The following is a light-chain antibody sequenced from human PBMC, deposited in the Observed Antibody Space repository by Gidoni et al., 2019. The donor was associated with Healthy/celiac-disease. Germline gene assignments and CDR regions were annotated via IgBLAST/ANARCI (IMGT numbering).Light chain of an antibody. CDR2: DVS. V-gene: IGLV2-14*03. CDR1: SSDVGGYHY. J-gene: IGLJ2*01. CDR3: SSYTSSSTPVV. Sequence: QSALTQPASVSRSPGQSITISCTGTSSDVGGYHYVSWYQQHPGKAPKLMIYDVSNRPSGVSNRFSGSKSGNTASLTISGLQAEDEADYYCSSYTSSSTPVVFGGGTKLTVL.